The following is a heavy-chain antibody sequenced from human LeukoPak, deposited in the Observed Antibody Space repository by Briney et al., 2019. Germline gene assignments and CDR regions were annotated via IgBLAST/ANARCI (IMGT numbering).Heavy chain of an antibody. Sequence: PGGSLRLSCAASGFTVSNYGMHWVRQAPGKGLEWVAFIRNDGSNKYYADSVKGRFTISRDNSKSTLYLQMNSLRAEDTAVYHCARDAGGYCTSTRCYTDAFDLWGQGTMVTVSS. CDR2: IRNDGSNK. J-gene: IGHJ3*01. CDR1: GFTVSNYG. D-gene: IGHD2-2*01. V-gene: IGHV3-30*02. CDR3: ARDAGGYCTSTRCYTDAFDL.